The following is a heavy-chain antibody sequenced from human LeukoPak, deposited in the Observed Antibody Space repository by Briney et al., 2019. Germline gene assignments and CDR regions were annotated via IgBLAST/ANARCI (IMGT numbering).Heavy chain of an antibody. D-gene: IGHD3-10*01. CDR3: ARGLDYYGSGSYPYLYYYYGMDV. J-gene: IGHJ6*02. Sequence: SETLSLTCTVSDDSITSYYWSWLRQPPGKELEWLGYIYYTGRANYSPSLKSRVTMSLDTSRSQFSLKLSSVTAADTAVYYCARGLDYYGSGSYPYLYYYYGMDVWGQGTTVTVSS. V-gene: IGHV4-59*01. CDR1: DDSITSYY. CDR2: IYYTGRA.